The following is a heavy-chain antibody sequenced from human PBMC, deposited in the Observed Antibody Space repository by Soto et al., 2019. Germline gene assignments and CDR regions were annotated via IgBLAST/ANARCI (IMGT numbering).Heavy chain of an antibody. CDR1: GGSISSYY. D-gene: IGHD3-22*01. V-gene: IGHV4-59*01. J-gene: IGHJ4*02. Sequence: SETLSLTCTVSGGSISSYYWSWIRQPPGKGLEWIGYIYYSGSTNYNPSLKSRVTISVDTSKNQFSLKLSSVTAADTAVYYCARVGTYYDSSNGFDYWGQGTLVTVSS. CDR3: ARVGTYYDSSNGFDY. CDR2: IYYSGST.